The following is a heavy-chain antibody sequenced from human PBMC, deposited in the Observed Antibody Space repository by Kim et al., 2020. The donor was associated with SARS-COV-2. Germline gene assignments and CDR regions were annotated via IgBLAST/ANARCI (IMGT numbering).Heavy chain of an antibody. J-gene: IGHJ5*02. D-gene: IGHD6-25*01. CDR1: GYIFTDFY. CDR2: INPQNGAT. Sequence: ASVKVSCKASGYIFTDFYIHWVRQAPGQGLEWMGWINPQNGATKYAPNFQYCVTMTTDPSLNTAYMEVSRLRSDDTAVYYCAKDGQGCCSAYSNWFDPW. CDR3: AKDGQGCCSAYSNWFDP. V-gene: IGHV1-2*04.